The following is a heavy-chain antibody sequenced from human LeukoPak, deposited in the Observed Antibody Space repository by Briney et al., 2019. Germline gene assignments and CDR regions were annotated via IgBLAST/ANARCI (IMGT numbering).Heavy chain of an antibody. V-gene: IGHV3-74*01. CDR1: GFTFSSYW. CDR2: INSDGSNT. D-gene: IGHD3-3*01. CDR3: ARRSQITIFGDNWFDP. Sequence: GGSLRLSCAASGFTFSSYWMHWVRQAPGKGLVWVSRINSDGSNTSYADSVKGRFTISRDNAKNTLYLQMNSLRAEDTAVYYCARRSQITIFGDNWFDPWGQGTLVTVSS. J-gene: IGHJ5*02.